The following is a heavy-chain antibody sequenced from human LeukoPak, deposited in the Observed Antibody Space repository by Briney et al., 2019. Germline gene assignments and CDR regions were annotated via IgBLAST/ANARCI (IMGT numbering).Heavy chain of an antibody. J-gene: IGHJ4*02. Sequence: GGSLRLSCAASGFTFSSYSMNWVRQAPGKGLEWVANINQAGSEKYYVDSVKGRFTISRDNAKNSLYLQMDSLRAEDTAMYYCAKVASGSYYDYWGQGTLVTVSS. CDR1: GFTFSSYS. D-gene: IGHD1-26*01. V-gene: IGHV3-7*03. CDR2: INQAGSEK. CDR3: AKVASGSYYDY.